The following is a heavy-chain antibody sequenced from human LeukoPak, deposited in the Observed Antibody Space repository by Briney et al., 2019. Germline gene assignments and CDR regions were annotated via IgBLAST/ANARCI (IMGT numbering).Heavy chain of an antibody. J-gene: IGHJ4*02. D-gene: IGHD1-26*01. V-gene: IGHV4-34*01. CDR1: GGSFSGYY. CDR2: INHSGST. Sequence: SETLSLTCAVYGGSFSGYYWSWIRQPPGKGLEWIGEINHSGSTNYNPSLKSRVTISVDASKNQFSLKLSSVTAADTAVYYCARHKTGGTYPLDYWGQGTLVTVSS. CDR3: ARHKTGGTYPLDY.